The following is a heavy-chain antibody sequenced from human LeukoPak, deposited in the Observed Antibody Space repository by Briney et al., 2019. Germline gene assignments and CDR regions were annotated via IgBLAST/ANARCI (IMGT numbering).Heavy chain of an antibody. J-gene: IGHJ4*02. V-gene: IGHV3-48*03. CDR1: GFTFSSYE. CDR2: ISSSGSTT. CDR3: ARGATTFY. Sequence: PGGSLRLSCAASGFTFSSYEMNWVRQAPGKGLEWVSYISSSGSTTYYADSVKGRFTISRDNAKNSLYLQMNSLRAEGSAVYYCARGATTFYWGQGTLVTVSS. D-gene: IGHD1-26*01.